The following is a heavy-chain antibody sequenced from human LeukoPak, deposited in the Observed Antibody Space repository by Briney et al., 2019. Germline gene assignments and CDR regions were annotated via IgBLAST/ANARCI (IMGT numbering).Heavy chain of an antibody. Sequence: GGSLRLSCTASGFSFSIYALSWVRQAPGKGLEWVSGISGSGGSTYYADSVKGRSTISRDNSKNTLYLQMNSLRAEDTAVYYCARSEAYYDSSCYYLGPYYFDYWGQGTLVTVSS. CDR3: ARSEAYYDSSCYYLGPYYFDY. CDR1: GFSFSIYA. D-gene: IGHD3-22*01. V-gene: IGHV3-23*01. J-gene: IGHJ4*02. CDR2: ISGSGGST.